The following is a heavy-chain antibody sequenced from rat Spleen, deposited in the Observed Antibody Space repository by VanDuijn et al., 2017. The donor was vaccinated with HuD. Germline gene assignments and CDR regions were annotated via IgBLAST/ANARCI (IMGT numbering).Heavy chain of an antibody. CDR2: ISSDGAST. J-gene: IGHJ3*01. D-gene: IGHD1-6*01. Sequence: EVQLVESGGGLVQPGRSLKLSCAASGFTFSDYYMAWVRQAPTMGLEWVATISSDGASTYYRDSVRGRFIISGDDAKSTLYLQMDSLRSADTATYYCARRHYGYTDYLDYWGQGTLVTVSS. CDR1: GFTFSDYY. CDR3: ARRHYGYTDYLDY. V-gene: IGHV5-7*01.